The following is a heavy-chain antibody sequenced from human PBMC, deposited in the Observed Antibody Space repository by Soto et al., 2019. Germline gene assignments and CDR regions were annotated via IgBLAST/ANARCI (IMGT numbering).Heavy chain of an antibody. CDR3: AKDLELRSSNWFDP. CDR2: ISYDGSNK. V-gene: IGHV3-30*18. Sequence: GSLKLSWAASGFHFSSYCMHLVRPAPGKGLEWVAVISYDGSNKYYADSVKGRFTISRDNSKNTLYLQMNSLRAEDTAVYYCAKDLELRSSNWFDPWGQGTLVTVSS. CDR1: GFHFSSYC. J-gene: IGHJ5*02. D-gene: IGHD1-7*01.